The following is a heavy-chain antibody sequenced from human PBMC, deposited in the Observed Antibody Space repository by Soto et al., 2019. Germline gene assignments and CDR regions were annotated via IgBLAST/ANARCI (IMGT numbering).Heavy chain of an antibody. J-gene: IGHJ6*02. CDR1: GFTFSSYG. Sequence: QVQLVESGGGVVQPGRSLRLSCAASGFTFSSYGMHWVRQAPGKGLEWVAVISYAGSNKYYADSVKRRFTISRDNSKNTLYLQRNSLQAQNKHVYYYAKDSLQGIAVATYYCGMVVWGRLSTVTVSS. CDR2: ISYAGSNK. D-gene: IGHD6-19*01. V-gene: IGHV3-30*18. CDR3: AKDSLQGIAVATYYCGMVV.